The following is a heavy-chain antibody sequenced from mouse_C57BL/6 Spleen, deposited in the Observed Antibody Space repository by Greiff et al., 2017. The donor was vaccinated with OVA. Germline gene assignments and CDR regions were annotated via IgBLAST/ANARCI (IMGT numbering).Heavy chain of an antibody. CDR2: IYIGNGYT. Sequence: EVQLQQSGAELVRPGSSVKMSCKTSGYTFTSYGINWVKQRPGQGLEWIGYIYIGNGYTEYNEKFKGKATLTSDTSSSTAYMQLSSLTSEDSAIYFCARGGENYYYGSSYWYFDVWGTGTTVTVSS. J-gene: IGHJ1*03. CDR3: ARGGENYYYGSSYWYFDV. D-gene: IGHD1-1*01. CDR1: GYTFTSYG. V-gene: IGHV1-58*01.